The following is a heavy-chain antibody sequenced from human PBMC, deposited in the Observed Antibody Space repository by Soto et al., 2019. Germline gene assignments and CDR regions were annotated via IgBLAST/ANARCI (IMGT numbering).Heavy chain of an antibody. CDR1: GFSLSTSGVG. D-gene: IGHD5-18*01. CDR3: AHAYTSMVSFDY. J-gene: IGHJ4*02. V-gene: IGHV2-5*02. Sequence: ITLKESGPTLVKPTQTLTLTCTFSGFSLSTSGVGVGWIRQPPGKALEWLALIYWDDDKRYSPSLETRLTITKDTSTKQVVLTMTNMDPVDTATYYCAHAYTSMVSFDYWGQGTLVTVSS. CDR2: IYWDDDK.